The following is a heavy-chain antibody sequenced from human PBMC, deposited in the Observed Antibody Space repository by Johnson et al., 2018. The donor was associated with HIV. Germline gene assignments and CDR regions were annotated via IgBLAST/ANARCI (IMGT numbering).Heavy chain of an antibody. CDR1: GFTVSSNY. D-gene: IGHD1-26*01. J-gene: IGHJ3*02. CDR2: ISYDGSNK. V-gene: IGHV3-30*03. Sequence: QVQLVESGGGLVQPGGSLRLSCAASGFTVSSNYMSWVRQAPGKGLEWVAVISYDGSNKYYADSVKGRFTISRDNSKNTLYLQMNSLRAEDTAVYYCARVATHAFDIWGQGTMVTVSS. CDR3: ARVATHAFDI.